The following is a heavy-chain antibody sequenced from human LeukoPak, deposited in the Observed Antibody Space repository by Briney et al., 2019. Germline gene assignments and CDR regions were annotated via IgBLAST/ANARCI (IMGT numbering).Heavy chain of an antibody. CDR1: GFTFSNYW. J-gene: IGHJ4*02. D-gene: IGHD5-12*01. Sequence: GGFLRLSCAASGFTFSNYWMHWVRQAPGRGLVWVSRINSDGSSINYADSVKGRFTISRDNAKNTLSLQMNSLRAEDTAVYYCARGITSGPRRYDVRNFDYWGQGTPVTVSS. CDR2: INSDGSSI. V-gene: IGHV3-74*01. CDR3: ARGITSGPRRYDVRNFDY.